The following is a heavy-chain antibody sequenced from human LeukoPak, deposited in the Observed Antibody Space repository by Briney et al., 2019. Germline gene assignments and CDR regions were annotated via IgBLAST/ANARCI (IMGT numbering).Heavy chain of an antibody. Sequence: GGSLRLSCTTSGFNFRAYWMAWVRQAPGKGLEWVSAISGSGGSTYYADSVKGRFTISRGNSENTVYLQMGSLRAEDMAVYYCARNYSNHGYLDYWGQGTLVSVSS. CDR1: GFNFRAYW. CDR3: ARNYSNHGYLDY. CDR2: ISGSGGST. J-gene: IGHJ4*02. D-gene: IGHD4-11*01. V-gene: IGHV3-23*01.